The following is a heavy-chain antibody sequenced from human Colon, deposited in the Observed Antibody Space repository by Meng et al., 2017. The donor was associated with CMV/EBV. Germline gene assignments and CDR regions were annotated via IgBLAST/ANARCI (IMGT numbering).Heavy chain of an antibody. CDR1: GGSISSSSHY. V-gene: IGHV4-39*07. Sequence: GSLRLSCSVSGGSISSSSHYWVWIRQPPGKGLEWIGSIYYSGNTFYNPSLESRVTMSVDTSTNQFSLKLTSVTAADTAVYYCAKGGCSSCSFDPWGQGTLVTVSS. J-gene: IGHJ5*02. CDR3: AKGGCSSCSFDP. CDR2: IYYSGNT. D-gene: IGHD2-2*01.